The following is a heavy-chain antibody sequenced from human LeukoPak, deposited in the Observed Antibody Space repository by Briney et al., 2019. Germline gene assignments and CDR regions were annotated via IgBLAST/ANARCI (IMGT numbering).Heavy chain of an antibody. CDR3: ARERSTVTTIHHYFDY. Sequence: GGSLRLSCAASGFTFSSYWMSWVRQAPGKGLEWVANIKQDGSERYYVDSVKGRFTISRDNAKNSLYLQMNSLRAEDTAVYYCARERSTVTTIHHYFDYWGQGTLVTVSS. J-gene: IGHJ4*02. CDR2: IKQDGSER. CDR1: GFTFSSYW. V-gene: IGHV3-7*01. D-gene: IGHD4-17*01.